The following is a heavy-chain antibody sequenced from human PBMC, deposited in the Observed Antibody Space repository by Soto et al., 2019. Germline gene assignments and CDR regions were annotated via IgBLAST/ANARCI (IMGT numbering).Heavy chain of an antibody. Sequence: SQTLSLTCAISEDSVSSNNAAWNWVRQSPSRGLEWLGGTYYRSQWYSDYAVSVKSRMTINADTSKNLFSLHLNSVTPEDTAVYYCERERKGGYDFFDYWGQGTLVTVSS. J-gene: IGHJ4*02. CDR2: TYYRSQWYS. V-gene: IGHV6-1*01. CDR3: ERERKGGYDFFDY. CDR1: EDSVSSNNAA. D-gene: IGHD5-12*01.